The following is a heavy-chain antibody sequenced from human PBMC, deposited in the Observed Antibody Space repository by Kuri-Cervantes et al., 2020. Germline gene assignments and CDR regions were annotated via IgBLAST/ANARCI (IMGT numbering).Heavy chain of an antibody. J-gene: IGHJ1*01. D-gene: IGHD2-15*01. CDR2: IKSKTDGGTT. Sequence: GESLKISCAASGFTFSNAWMSWVRQAPGKGLEWVGRIKSKTDGGTTDYAAPVKGRFTISRDDSKNTLYLQMNSLKTEDTAVYYCTRDEWWYGYWGRGTLVTVSS. CDR1: GFTFSNAW. CDR3: TRDEWWYGY. V-gene: IGHV3-15*01.